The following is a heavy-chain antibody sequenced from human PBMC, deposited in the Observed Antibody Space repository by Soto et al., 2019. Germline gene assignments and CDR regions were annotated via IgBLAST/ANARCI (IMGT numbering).Heavy chain of an antibody. V-gene: IGHV3-7*01. Sequence: EVQLVESGGGLVQPGGTLRLSCAASGFTFSSYWMSWVRQAPGKGLEWVANIKQDGSEKYYVDSVKGRFTISRDNAKNSLYLQMNSLRAEYTAVYYCARDLIVATMNYYGMDVWGQGTTVTVSS. D-gene: IGHD5-12*01. CDR1: GFTFSSYW. CDR2: IKQDGSEK. CDR3: ARDLIVATMNYYGMDV. J-gene: IGHJ6*02.